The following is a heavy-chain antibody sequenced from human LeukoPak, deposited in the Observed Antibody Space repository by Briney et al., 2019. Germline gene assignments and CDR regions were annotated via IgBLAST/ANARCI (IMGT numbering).Heavy chain of an antibody. D-gene: IGHD2-21*02. CDR3: AKSRLVVTAMEY. CDR2: ISVSGSST. CDR1: GFTFSSYA. J-gene: IGHJ4*02. V-gene: IGHV3-23*01. Sequence: GGSLRLSCAASGFTFSSYAMTWVRQAPGKGLEWVSTISVSGSSTYYADSVKGRFTISRDNSKNTLYLQMNSLRAEDTAVYYCAKSRLVVTAMEYWGQGTLVTVSS.